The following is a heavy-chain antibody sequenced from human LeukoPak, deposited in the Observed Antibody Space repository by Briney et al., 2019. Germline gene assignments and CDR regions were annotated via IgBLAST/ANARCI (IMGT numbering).Heavy chain of an antibody. D-gene: IGHD2-21*02. J-gene: IGHJ4*02. CDR2: INPNSGDT. CDR3: ARETRKLAYCGGDCYPDY. CDR1: GYTFTGYY. Sequence: EASVKVSCKTSGYTFTGYYMHWVRQAPGQGLEWMGWINPNSGDTNYAQKFQGRVTMTTDTSTSTAYMELRSLRSDDTAVYYCARETRKLAYCGGDCYPDYWGQGTLVTVSS. V-gene: IGHV1-2*02.